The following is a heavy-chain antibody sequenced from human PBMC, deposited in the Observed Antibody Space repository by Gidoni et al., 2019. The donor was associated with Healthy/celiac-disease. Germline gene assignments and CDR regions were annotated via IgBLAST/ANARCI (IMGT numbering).Heavy chain of an antibody. CDR2: INHSGST. Sequence: QVQLQQWGAGLLKPSETLSLTCAVYGGSFSGYYWSWIRQPPGKGLEWIGEINHSGSTNYNPSLKSRVTISVDTSKNQFSLKLSSVTAADTAVYYCARDSNWVFDYWGQGTLVTVSS. D-gene: IGHD7-27*01. CDR1: GGSFSGYY. CDR3: ARDSNWVFDY. V-gene: IGHV4-34*01. J-gene: IGHJ4*02.